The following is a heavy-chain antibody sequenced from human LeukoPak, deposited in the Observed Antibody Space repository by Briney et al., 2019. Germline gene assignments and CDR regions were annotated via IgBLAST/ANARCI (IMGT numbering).Heavy chain of an antibody. CDR2: ISSSSNYI. D-gene: IGHD3-9*01. V-gene: IGHV3-21*01. CDR3: ARGPFSKYYDILTGFKDYYFDY. CDR1: GFTFSSYS. Sequence: GGSLRLSCAASGFTFSSYSMNWVRQAPGKGLEWVSSISSSSNYIYYADSVKGRFTISRDNAKNSLYLQMNSLRAEDTAVYYCARGPFSKYYDILTGFKDYYFDYWGQGTLVTVSS. J-gene: IGHJ4*02.